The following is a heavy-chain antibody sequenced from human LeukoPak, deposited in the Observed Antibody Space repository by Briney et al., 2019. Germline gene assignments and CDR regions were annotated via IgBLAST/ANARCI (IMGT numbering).Heavy chain of an antibody. CDR2: IYSGGST. CDR3: ARAPLPRFLRFLGNYYMDV. J-gene: IGHJ6*03. V-gene: IGHV3-66*01. D-gene: IGHD3-3*01. CDR1: GFTVSSNY. Sequence: GGSLRLSCAASGFTVSSNYMSWVRQAPGKGLEWVSVIYSGGSTYYADSVKGRFTISRDNSKNTLYLQMNSLRAEDTAVYYCARAPLPRFLRFLGNYYMDVWGKGTTVTVSS.